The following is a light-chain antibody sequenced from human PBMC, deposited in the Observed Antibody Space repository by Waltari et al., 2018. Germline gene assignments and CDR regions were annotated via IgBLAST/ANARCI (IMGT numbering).Light chain of an antibody. J-gene: IGKJ2*01. Sequence: EIVMTQSPATLSVSPGERATLSCRASQSVSSNLAWYQQKPGQAPRLLIYGASTRATGIPARFSGSGSGTEFTLTISSMQSEDFAVYYCQQGDTFGQGTKLEIK. CDR1: QSVSSN. CDR3: QQGDT. V-gene: IGKV3-15*01. CDR2: GAS.